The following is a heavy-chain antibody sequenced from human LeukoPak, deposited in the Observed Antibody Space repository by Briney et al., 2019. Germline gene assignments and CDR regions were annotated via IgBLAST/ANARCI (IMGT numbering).Heavy chain of an antibody. Sequence: PGGSLRLSCAASGFTFSSYGMSWVRQAPGKGLEWVSAISGSGGSTYYADSVKGRFTISRDNSKNTLYLQMNSLRVEDTAVYYCARVSRGVQRPLGWYYYLDVWGKGTTVTISS. D-gene: IGHD4/OR15-4a*01. CDR2: ISGSGGST. CDR3: ARVSRGVQRPLGWYYYLDV. CDR1: GFTFSSYG. V-gene: IGHV3-23*01. J-gene: IGHJ6*03.